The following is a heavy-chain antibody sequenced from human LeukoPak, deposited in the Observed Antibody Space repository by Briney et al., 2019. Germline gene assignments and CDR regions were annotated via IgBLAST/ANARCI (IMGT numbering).Heavy chain of an antibody. J-gene: IGHJ4*02. V-gene: IGHV3-9*01. D-gene: IGHD2-2*01. CDR1: GFTFDDYA. CDR3: ARRRGLGYCSSTSCYAGYFDY. Sequence: PGGSLRLSCAASGFTFDDYAMHWVRQAPGKGLEWVSGISWNSGSIGYADSVKGRFTISRDNAKNPLYLQMNSLRAEDTALYYCARRRGLGYCSSTSCYAGYFDYWGQGTLVTVSS. CDR2: ISWNSGSI.